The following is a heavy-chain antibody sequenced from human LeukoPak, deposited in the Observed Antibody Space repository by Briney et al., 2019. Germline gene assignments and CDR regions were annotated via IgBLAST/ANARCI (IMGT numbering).Heavy chain of an antibody. CDR1: GYTFTSYA. Sequence: GASVKVSCKASGYTFTSYAISWVRQAPGQGLDWMGWISLYNPKTNYAQKFQGRVTMTTDTSTSTAYMELRSPRSDDTAVYYCARLGVAGDPSSAEYFQHWGQGTLLTVSS. CDR3: ARLGVAGDPSSAEYFQH. V-gene: IGHV1-18*01. D-gene: IGHD6-19*01. J-gene: IGHJ1*01. CDR2: ISLYNPKT.